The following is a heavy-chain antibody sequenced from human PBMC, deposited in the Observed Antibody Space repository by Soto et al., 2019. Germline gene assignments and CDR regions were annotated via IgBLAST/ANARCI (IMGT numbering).Heavy chain of an antibody. CDR3: ASVSIYYYCSGIQWGPSWFDP. CDR1: GYTFTSYA. J-gene: IGHJ5*02. Sequence: QVQLVQSGAEVKKPGASVKVSCKASGYTFTSYAMHWVRQAPGQRLEWMGWINAGNGNTKYSQKFQGRVTITRDTPASTGYMYLISLRAEDTSVYYCASVSIYYYCSGIQWGPSWFDPWGQGTLVTVSS. CDR2: INAGNGNT. V-gene: IGHV1-3*01. D-gene: IGHD3-10*01.